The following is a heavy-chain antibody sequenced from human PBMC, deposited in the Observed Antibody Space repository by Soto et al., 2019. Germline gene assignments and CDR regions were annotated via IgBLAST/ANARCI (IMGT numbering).Heavy chain of an antibody. CDR1: GGTFSSYT. Sequence: QVQLVQSGAEVKKPGSSVTVSCKASGGTFSSYTISWVRQAPGQGLEWMGGIIPIFGTANYAQKFQGRVTITADESTSTAYMELSSLRSEDTAVYYCARGNHRWLQLWYFDLWGRCTLVTVSS. J-gene: IGHJ2*01. CDR2: IIPIFGTA. D-gene: IGHD5-12*01. CDR3: ARGNHRWLQLWYFDL. V-gene: IGHV1-69*12.